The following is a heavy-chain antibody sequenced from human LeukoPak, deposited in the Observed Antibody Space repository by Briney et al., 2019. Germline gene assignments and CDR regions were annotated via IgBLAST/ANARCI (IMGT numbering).Heavy chain of an antibody. CDR3: ARDQNDIVVVPAANFDY. J-gene: IGHJ4*02. Sequence: ASVKVSCKASGFTFTAYYMHWVRQAPGQGLEWMGWINPNSGGTNYAQKFQGRVTMTRDTSISTAYMELRSLRSDDTAVYYCARDQNDIVVVPAANFDYWGQGTLVTVSS. D-gene: IGHD2-2*01. V-gene: IGHV1-2*02. CDR1: GFTFTAYY. CDR2: INPNSGGT.